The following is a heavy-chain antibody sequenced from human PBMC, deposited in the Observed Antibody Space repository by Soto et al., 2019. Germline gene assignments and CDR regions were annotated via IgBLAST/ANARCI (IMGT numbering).Heavy chain of an antibody. V-gene: IGHV4-59*01. Sequence: SETLSLTCTVSGGAISSFYWTWIRQPPGKGLEWIGYISHSGSTNYNPALKSRVTISLDTSKNQLSLRLNSVTAADTAVYYCGRDRIAAGTVDSWGQGTLVTVPQ. CDR1: GGAISSFY. CDR2: ISHSGST. D-gene: IGHD6-13*01. CDR3: GRDRIAAGTVDS. J-gene: IGHJ4*02.